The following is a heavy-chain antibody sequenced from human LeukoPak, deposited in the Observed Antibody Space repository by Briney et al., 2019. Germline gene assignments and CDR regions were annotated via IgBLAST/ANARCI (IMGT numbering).Heavy chain of an antibody. CDR1: GFTLSDYG. CDR3: ARGGSSSDFDY. J-gene: IGHJ4*02. Sequence: GGSLRLSCVASGFTLSDYGMSWARQAPGKGLEWISYITMNSVKFYADSVRGRFAISRDNDKNSVYLQMNSLRDEDTAVYYCARGGSSSDFDYWGQGTLVTVSS. CDR2: ITMNSVK. V-gene: IGHV3-48*02. D-gene: IGHD3-22*01.